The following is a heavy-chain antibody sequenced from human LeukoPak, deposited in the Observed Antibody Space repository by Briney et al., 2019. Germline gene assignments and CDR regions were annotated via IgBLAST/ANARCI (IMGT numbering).Heavy chain of an antibody. Sequence: GGSLRLSCAASGFTFNNYGMHCVRQAPGKGLEWVAFTSEDGSTENYADSEKGRFTISRNTSNKTLSLQMNSLRVEDTGVYYCAKDRETTSSGTIDYWGQGSLVTVSS. CDR3: AKDRETTSSGTIDY. D-gene: IGHD6-13*01. CDR1: GFTFNNYG. J-gene: IGHJ4*02. CDR2: TSEDGSTE. V-gene: IGHV3-30*18.